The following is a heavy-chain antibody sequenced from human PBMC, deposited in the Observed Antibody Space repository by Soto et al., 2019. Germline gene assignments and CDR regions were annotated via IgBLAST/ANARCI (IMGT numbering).Heavy chain of an antibody. CDR2: IIPTFGTA. CDR1: GGTFSSYA. CDR3: ARETVTIFGVVIRGYFDY. D-gene: IGHD3-3*01. J-gene: IGHJ4*02. V-gene: IGHV1-69*06. Sequence: QVQLVQSGAEVKKPGSSVKVSCKASGGTFSSYAISWVRQAPGQGLEWMGGIIPTFGTANYAQKFQGRVTITADKSTSTAYMELSSLRSEDTAVYYCARETVTIFGVVIRGYFDYWGQGTLVTVSS.